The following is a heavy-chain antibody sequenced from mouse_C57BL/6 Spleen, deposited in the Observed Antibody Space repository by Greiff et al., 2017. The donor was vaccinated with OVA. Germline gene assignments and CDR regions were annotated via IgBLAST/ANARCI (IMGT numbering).Heavy chain of an antibody. J-gene: IGHJ1*03. D-gene: IGHD2-5*01. V-gene: IGHV3-6*01. Sequence: DVKLQESGPGLVKPSQSLSLTCSVTGYSITSGYYWNWIRQFPGNKLEWMGYISYDGSNNYNPSLKNRISITRDTSKNQFFLKLNSVTTEDTATYYCARNSNHWYFDVWGTGTTVTVSS. CDR3: ARNSNHWYFDV. CDR1: GYSITSGYY. CDR2: ISYDGSN.